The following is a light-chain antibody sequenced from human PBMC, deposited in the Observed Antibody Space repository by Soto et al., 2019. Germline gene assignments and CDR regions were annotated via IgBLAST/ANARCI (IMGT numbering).Light chain of an antibody. CDR2: DVS. V-gene: IGLV2-14*01. J-gene: IGLJ1*01. CDR3: SSYTSSSTLYV. Sequence: QSALTQPASVSGSPGQSSTISCTGTSSDVGGYNYVSWYQQHPGKAPKLMIYDVSNRPSGVSNRFSGSKSGNTASLTISGLQAADEADYYCSSYTSSSTLYVFGTGTKVTVL. CDR1: SSDVGGYNY.